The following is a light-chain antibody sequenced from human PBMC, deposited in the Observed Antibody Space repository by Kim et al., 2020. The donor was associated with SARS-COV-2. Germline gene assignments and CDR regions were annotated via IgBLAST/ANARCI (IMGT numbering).Light chain of an antibody. Sequence: QEPAASITCSGSKMGDKYACWYQQKPGQSPVLVIYQDSRRPSGIPERFSGSNSGNTATLTISGTQAMDEADYYCQAWGSSTVVFGGGTQLTVL. CDR2: QDS. J-gene: IGLJ2*01. V-gene: IGLV3-1*01. CDR3: QAWGSSTVV. CDR1: KMGDKY.